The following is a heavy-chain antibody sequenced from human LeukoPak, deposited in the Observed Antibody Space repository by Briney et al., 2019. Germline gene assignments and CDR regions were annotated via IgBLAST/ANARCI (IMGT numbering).Heavy chain of an antibody. J-gene: IGHJ4*02. CDR1: GFTFSSYS. CDR3: AREKSGSFSYFDY. Sequence: PGGSLRLSCAASGFTFSSYSMNWVRQAPGKGLEWVSSISSSSSYIYYADSVKGRFTISRDNAKNSLYLQMNSLRAEDTAVYYCAREKSGSFSYFDYWGQGTLVTVSS. CDR2: ISSSSSYI. V-gene: IGHV3-21*01. D-gene: IGHD1-26*01.